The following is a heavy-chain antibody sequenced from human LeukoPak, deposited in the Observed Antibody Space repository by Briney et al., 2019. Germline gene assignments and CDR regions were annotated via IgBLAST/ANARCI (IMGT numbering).Heavy chain of an antibody. CDR1: GGTFSSYT. J-gene: IGHJ4*02. D-gene: IGHD2-15*01. Sequence: SVKVSCKASGGTFSSYTISWVRQAPGQGLEWMGRIIPILGIANYAQKFQGRVTITADKSTSTAYMELRSLRSDDTAVYYCARDEKKYCSGGSCPAYFDYWGQGTLVTVSS. V-gene: IGHV1-69*04. CDR3: ARDEKKYCSGGSCPAYFDY. CDR2: IIPILGIA.